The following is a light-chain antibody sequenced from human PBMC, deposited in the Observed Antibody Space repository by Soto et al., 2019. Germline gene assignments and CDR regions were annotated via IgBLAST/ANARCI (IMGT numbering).Light chain of an antibody. CDR3: SSYTSSLYV. CDR1: SSDVGGYNY. CDR2: DVS. V-gene: IGLV2-14*01. Sequence: QSVLTQPASGSGSPGQSITISCTGTSSDVGGYNYVSWYQQHPGKAPKLMIYDVSNRPSGVSNRFSGSKSGNTASLTISGFKAEDEADYYCSSYTSSLYVFGTGTKVTVL. J-gene: IGLJ1*01.